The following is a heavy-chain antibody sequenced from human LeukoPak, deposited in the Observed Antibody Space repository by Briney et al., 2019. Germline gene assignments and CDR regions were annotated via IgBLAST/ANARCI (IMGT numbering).Heavy chain of an antibody. V-gene: IGHV4-61*02. CDR1: GDSISSSDYY. Sequence: PSETLSLTCTVSGDSISSSDYYWSWIPQPAGKGVEWIGRVFTSGSTNSNPSLKSRLTITMNKSKNQFSLKLSSVTAADTAVYYCAKTYSVSYPDVFDIWGQGTMVTVSS. J-gene: IGHJ3*02. CDR3: AKTYSVSYPDVFDI. D-gene: IGHD1-26*01. CDR2: VFTSGST.